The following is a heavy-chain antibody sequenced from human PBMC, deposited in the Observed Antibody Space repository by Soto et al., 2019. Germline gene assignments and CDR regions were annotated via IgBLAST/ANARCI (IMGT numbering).Heavy chain of an antibody. Sequence: ASVKVSCKASGGTFSSYAISWVRQAPGQGLEWMGGIIPIFGTANYAQKFQGRVTITADESTSTAYMELSSLRSEDTAVYYCARDQVERYYDSSGYPNDAFDIWGQGTMVTVSS. J-gene: IGHJ3*02. V-gene: IGHV1-69*13. CDR1: GGTFSSYA. D-gene: IGHD3-22*01. CDR3: ARDQVERYYDSSGYPNDAFDI. CDR2: IIPIFGTA.